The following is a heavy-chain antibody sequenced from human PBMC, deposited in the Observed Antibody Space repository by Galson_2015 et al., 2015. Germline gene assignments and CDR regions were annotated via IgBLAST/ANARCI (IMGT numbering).Heavy chain of an antibody. D-gene: IGHD4-17*01. Sequence: SLRLSCAASGFTVATHYMSWVRQAPGKGLEWVSVIYSDGSSFYGDSVTGRFAISRDSSENALYLQMNSLRAEDTAVYYCARAPLRDYGDYLDYWGQGALVTVSS. CDR3: ARAPLRDYGDYLDY. CDR2: IYSDGSS. J-gene: IGHJ4*02. CDR1: GFTVATHY. V-gene: IGHV3-53*01.